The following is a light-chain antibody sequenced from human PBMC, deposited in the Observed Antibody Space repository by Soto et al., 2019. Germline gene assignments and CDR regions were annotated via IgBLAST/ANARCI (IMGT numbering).Light chain of an antibody. Sequence: DVVMTQSPLSLSVTLGQPASISCRSSQGLVYSDGNTFLNWFHQRPGQSPRRLIYQVSNRDSGVPDRFSGSGSGTDYTLTISGVEAEDVGIYYCVQGTHWPWTFGQGPKVEIK. J-gene: IGKJ1*01. V-gene: IGKV2-30*01. CDR3: VQGTHWPWT. CDR2: QVS. CDR1: QGLVYSDGNTF.